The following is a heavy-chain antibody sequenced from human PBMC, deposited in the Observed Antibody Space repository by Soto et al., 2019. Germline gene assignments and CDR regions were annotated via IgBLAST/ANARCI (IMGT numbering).Heavy chain of an antibody. V-gene: IGHV3-23*01. CDR1: GFTFQQYT. CDR2: IYGSAART. Sequence: EVQLLESGGDLVRPGTSLRLSCAGSGFTFQQYTMSWVRQAPGEGLEWVSSIYGSAARTFYADSVKGRFTISRDNSRKTVYLQMNNLRVEDTAGYYCAKNRPPADRWDFDCWGRGPRFTVSS. CDR3: AKNRPPADRWDFDC. J-gene: IGHJ4*02. D-gene: IGHD3-16*02.